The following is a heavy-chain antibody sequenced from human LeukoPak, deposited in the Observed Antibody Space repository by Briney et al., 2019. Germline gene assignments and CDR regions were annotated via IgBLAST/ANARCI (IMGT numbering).Heavy chain of an antibody. CDR2: ISWNSGSI. J-gene: IGHJ5*02. CDR1: GFTFDDYA. Sequence: PGGSLRLSCAASGFTFDDYAMHWVRQAPGKGLEWVSGISWNSGSIGYADSVKGRFTISRDNAKNSLYLQMNSLRAEDTALYYCAKAVDWVSSLGWFDPWGQGTLVTVSS. CDR3: AKAVDWVSSLGWFDP. V-gene: IGHV3-9*01. D-gene: IGHD3-9*01.